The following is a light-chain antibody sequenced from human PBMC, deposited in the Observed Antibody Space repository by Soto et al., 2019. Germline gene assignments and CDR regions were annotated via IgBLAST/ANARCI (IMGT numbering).Light chain of an antibody. J-gene: IGKJ1*01. CDR3: LQDYGDSWT. Sequence: AIRMTQSPSSLSASTGDRVTITCRASQGISSYLAWYQQKPGKAPKLLIYAASTLQSGVPSRFSGSRSGTEFTLTISSLQPEDFASYYCLQDYGDSWTFGQGTKV. CDR2: AAS. CDR1: QGISSY. V-gene: IGKV1-8*01.